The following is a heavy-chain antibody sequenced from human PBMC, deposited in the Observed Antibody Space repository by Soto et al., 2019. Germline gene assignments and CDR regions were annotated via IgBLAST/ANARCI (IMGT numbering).Heavy chain of an antibody. CDR3: ARGRGSIGYLGRENSFDY. Sequence: EVQVVESGGGLVQPGGSLRLSCAASGFSVTNNYMNWVRQAPGKGLEWVSIIDIGGNTYYADSVKDRFTISRDNSRNKLYLHMDSIRDEDTAVYYCARGRGSIGYLGRENSFDYWGQGTLVTVSP. CDR2: IDIGGNT. J-gene: IGHJ4*02. V-gene: IGHV3-66*01. D-gene: IGHD3-22*01. CDR1: GFSVTNNY.